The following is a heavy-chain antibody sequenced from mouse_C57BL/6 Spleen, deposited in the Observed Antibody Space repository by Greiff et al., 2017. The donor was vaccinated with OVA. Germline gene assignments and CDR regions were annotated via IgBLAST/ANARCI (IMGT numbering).Heavy chain of an antibody. D-gene: IGHD2-1*01. Sequence: EVKLLESGPELVKPGASVKMSCKASGYTFTDYNMHWVKQSHGKSLEWIGYINPNNGGTSYNQKFKGKATLTVNKSSSTAYMELRSLTSEDSAVYYCARDYYANFGGFAYWGQGTLVTVSA. CDR1: GYTFTDYN. V-gene: IGHV1-22*01. CDR3: ARDYYANFGGFAY. J-gene: IGHJ3*01. CDR2: INPNNGGT.